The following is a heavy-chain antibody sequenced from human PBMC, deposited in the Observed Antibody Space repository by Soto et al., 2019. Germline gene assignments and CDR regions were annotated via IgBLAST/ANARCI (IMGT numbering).Heavy chain of an antibody. Sequence: LSLTCTVSGGSISSSSYYWGWIRQPPGKGLEWIGSIYYSGSTYYNPSLKSRVTISVDTSKNQFSLRLSSVTAADTAVYYCARHLGMATIILGGGPFDYWGQGTLVTVSS. J-gene: IGHJ4*02. D-gene: IGHD5-12*01. CDR2: IYYSGST. CDR1: GGSISSSSYY. CDR3: ARHLGMATIILGGGPFDY. V-gene: IGHV4-39*01.